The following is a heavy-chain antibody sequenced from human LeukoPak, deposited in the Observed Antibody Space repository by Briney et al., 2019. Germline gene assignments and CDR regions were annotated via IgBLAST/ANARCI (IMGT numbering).Heavy chain of an antibody. CDR2: INPSGGST. D-gene: IGHD2-2*01. J-gene: IGHJ5*02. Sequence: ASVKVSCKASGYTFTSYYMHWVRQAPGQGLEWMGIINPSGGSTSYAQKFQGRVTMTRNTSISTAYMELSSLRSEDTAVYYCARERDIVVVGFWFDPWGQGTLVTVSS. V-gene: IGHV1-46*01. CDR1: GYTFTSYY. CDR3: ARERDIVVVGFWFDP.